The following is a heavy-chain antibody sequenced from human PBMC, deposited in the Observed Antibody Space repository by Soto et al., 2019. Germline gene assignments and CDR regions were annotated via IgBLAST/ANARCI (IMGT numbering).Heavy chain of an antibody. J-gene: IGHJ4*02. CDR3: ASVTLGGDVLAH. D-gene: IGHD3-16*01. Sequence: QVQLQESGPGLVNPSVTLSLTCTVSAASVSKYYWTWILQPPGKGLEWIGYGYFNGNTNYNPSLRRRVSISIDTSKNQISLTLNSVTAAETAVYYCASVTLGGDVLAHWGQGTLVTVSS. V-gene: IGHV4-59*02. CDR2: GYFNGNT. CDR1: AASVSKYY.